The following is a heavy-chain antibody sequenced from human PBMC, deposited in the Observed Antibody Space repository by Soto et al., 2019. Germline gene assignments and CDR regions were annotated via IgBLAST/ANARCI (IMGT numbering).Heavy chain of an antibody. D-gene: IGHD1-1*01. Sequence: GALRASGAASGLSSSSNAMYWVRQAPGKGLEWVSAISDRGDTTHYADSVKGRFTISRDTSKNTLYLQLNTLRADDTAVYYCAKDQPGTTSFDYWGQGTLVTVSS. CDR3: AKDQPGTTSFDY. V-gene: IGHV3-23*01. CDR1: GLSSSSNA. J-gene: IGHJ4*02. CDR2: ISDRGDTT.